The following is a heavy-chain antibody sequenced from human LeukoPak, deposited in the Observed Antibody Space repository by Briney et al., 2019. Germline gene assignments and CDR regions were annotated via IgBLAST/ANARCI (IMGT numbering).Heavy chain of an antibody. Sequence: PSETLSLTCTVSGGSISSSSYYWGWIRQPPGKGLEWIASIYYSGSTYYNPSLKSRVTISLDTSKNQFSLKLTSVTAADTAMYYCARHQGNDGDYYYYMDVWGKGTTVTVSS. J-gene: IGHJ6*03. CDR1: GGSISSSSYY. V-gene: IGHV4-39*01. D-gene: IGHD4-17*01. CDR2: IYYSGST. CDR3: ARHQGNDGDYYYYMDV.